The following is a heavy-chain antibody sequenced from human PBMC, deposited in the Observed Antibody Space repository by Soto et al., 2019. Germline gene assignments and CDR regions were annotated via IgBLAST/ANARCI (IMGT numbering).Heavy chain of an antibody. J-gene: IGHJ6*02. CDR2: IKQDGSEK. V-gene: IGHV3-7*01. CDR3: VRDWSTFRGMDI. Sequence: VGSLRLSCAASVFTFSTYGMNWVRQAPGKGLEWVDNIKQDGSEKYYVASVKGRFAISRDNAKDSLFLQMNNLRAEDTAAYYCVRDWSTFRGMDIWGQGTRCTVSS. CDR1: VFTFSTYG.